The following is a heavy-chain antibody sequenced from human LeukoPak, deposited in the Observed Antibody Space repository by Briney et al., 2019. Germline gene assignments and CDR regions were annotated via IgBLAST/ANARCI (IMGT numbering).Heavy chain of an antibody. D-gene: IGHD3-22*01. Sequence: ASVKVSWKASGGTFSSYAISWVRQAPGQGLEWMGGIIPIFGTANYAQKFQGRVTITTDESTSAAYMELSSLRSEDTAVYYCARDHYYDSSLSSDYWGQGTLVTVSS. CDR3: ARDHYYDSSLSSDY. CDR1: GGTFSSYA. J-gene: IGHJ4*02. V-gene: IGHV1-69*05. CDR2: IIPIFGTA.